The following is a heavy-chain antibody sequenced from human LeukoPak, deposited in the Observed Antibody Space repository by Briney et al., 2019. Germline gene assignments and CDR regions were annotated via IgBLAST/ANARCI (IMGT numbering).Heavy chain of an antibody. D-gene: IGHD6-19*01. Sequence: SETLSLTCTVSGGSISSGSYYWSWIRQPAGKGLEWIGRIYTSGSTNYNPSLKSRVTISVDTSKNQFSLKLSSVTAADTAVYYCARGRGSGWYEGDWFDPWGQGTLVTVSS. V-gene: IGHV4-61*02. J-gene: IGHJ5*02. CDR3: ARGRGSGWYEGDWFDP. CDR1: GGSISSGSYY. CDR2: IYTSGST.